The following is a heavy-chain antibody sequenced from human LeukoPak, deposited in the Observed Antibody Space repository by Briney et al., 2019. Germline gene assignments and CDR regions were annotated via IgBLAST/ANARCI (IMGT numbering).Heavy chain of an antibody. CDR1: GGSISSYY. D-gene: IGHD6-25*01. CDR2: IYYSGST. J-gene: IGHJ4*02. V-gene: IGHV4-59*01. Sequence: SETLSLTCTVSGGSISSYYWSWIRQPPGKGLEWIGYIYYSGSTNYNPSLKSRVTISVDTSKNQFSLKLSSVTAADTAVYYCARSWAAPSDYFDYWGQGTLVTVSS. CDR3: ARSWAAPSDYFDY.